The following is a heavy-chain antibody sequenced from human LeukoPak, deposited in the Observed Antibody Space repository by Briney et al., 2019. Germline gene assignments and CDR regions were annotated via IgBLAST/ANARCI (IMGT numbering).Heavy chain of an antibody. V-gene: IGHV3-53*01. D-gene: IGHD2-2*01. CDR2: IYSGGNT. CDR3: ARGEGGSKQQDWFDP. CDR1: GFTVSSNS. J-gene: IGHJ5*02. Sequence: GGSLRLSCTASGFTVSSNSWSWVRQAPGKGLEWVSFIYSGGNTHYSDSVKGRFTISRDNAKNSLYLQMNSLRAEDTAVYYCARGEGGSKQQDWFDPWGQGTLVTVSS.